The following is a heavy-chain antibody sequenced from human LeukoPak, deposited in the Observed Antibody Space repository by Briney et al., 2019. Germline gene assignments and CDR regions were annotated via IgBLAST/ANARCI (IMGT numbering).Heavy chain of an antibody. CDR2: IFWDSSTV. CDR3: ARVQYTRMSKGAFDL. D-gene: IGHD6-6*01. J-gene: IGHJ3*01. Sequence: GGSLRLSCSASGFRFHDYTMHWVRQAPGKGLEWVSSIFWDSSTVAYADSVKGRFTISRDNAQNFLYLQMNSLRDEDMALYYCARVQYTRMSKGAFDLWGQGTLVIVSS. CDR1: GFRFHDYT. V-gene: IGHV3-9*03.